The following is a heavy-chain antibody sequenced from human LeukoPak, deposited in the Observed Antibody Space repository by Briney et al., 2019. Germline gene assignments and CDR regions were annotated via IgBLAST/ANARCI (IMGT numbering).Heavy chain of an antibody. D-gene: IGHD3-22*01. CDR2: IVVGSGNT. CDR1: GFTFTSSA. V-gene: IGHV1-58*01. J-gene: IGHJ5*02. Sequence: ASVKVSCKASGFTFTSSAVQWVRQARGQRLEWIGWIVVGSGNTNYAQKFQERVTITRDMSTSTAYMELSSLGSEDTAVYYCAAGLGESSGYYYVFGLSWGQGTLVTVSS. CDR3: AAGLGESSGYYYVFGLS.